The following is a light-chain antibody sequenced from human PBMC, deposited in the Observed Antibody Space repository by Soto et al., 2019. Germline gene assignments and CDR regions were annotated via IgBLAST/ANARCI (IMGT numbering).Light chain of an antibody. V-gene: IGLV2-14*01. CDR2: DVS. Sequence: QPVLTQPASVSGSPGQSITFSCTGTSNDIGGYNYVSWYQQHPGKAPKLMIFDVSNRPSGVSYRFSGSKSGNTASLTISGLQAEDEADYYCSSYTSSITLLFGGGTKLTVL. CDR3: SSYTSSITLL. CDR1: SNDIGGYNY. J-gene: IGLJ2*01.